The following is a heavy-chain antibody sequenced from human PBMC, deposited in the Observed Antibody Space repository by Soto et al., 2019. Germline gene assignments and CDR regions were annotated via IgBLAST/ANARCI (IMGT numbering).Heavy chain of an antibody. D-gene: IGHD3-22*01. V-gene: IGHV4-4*02. Sequence: SETLSLTCTVSGGSISSSNWWSWVRQPPGKGLEWIGEIYHSGSTNYNPSLKSRVTISVDKSKNQFSLKLSSVTAADTAVYYCARGGITMIWSYFDYWGQGTLVTVSS. J-gene: IGHJ4*02. CDR3: ARGGITMIWSYFDY. CDR1: GGSISSSNW. CDR2: IYHSGST.